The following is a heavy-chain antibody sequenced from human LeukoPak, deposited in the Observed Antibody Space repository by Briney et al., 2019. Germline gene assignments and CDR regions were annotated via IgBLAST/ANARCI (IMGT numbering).Heavy chain of an antibody. CDR2: IYYSGNT. D-gene: IGHD3-22*01. J-gene: IGHJ4*02. CDR1: GGSISSYY. Sequence: SETLSLTCTVSGGSISSYYWSWIRQPPGKGLEWIGYIYYSGNTNYNPSLKSRVTISVDTSKNQFSLKLSSVTAADTAVYNCARGDYYYDSSGSPQYYFDYWGPGTLGTVSS. V-gene: IGHV4-59*01. CDR3: ARGDYYYDSSGSPQYYFDY.